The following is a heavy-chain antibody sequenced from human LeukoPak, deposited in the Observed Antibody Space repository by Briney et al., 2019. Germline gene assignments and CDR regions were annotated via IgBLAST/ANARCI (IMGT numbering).Heavy chain of an antibody. V-gene: IGHV4-30-2*01. Sequence: PSQTLSLTCAVSGGSISSGSYSWSWIRQPPGKGLEWIGYIYHSGSTYYNPSLKSRVTISVDRSKNQFSLKLSSVTAADTAVYYCARDRGDAFDIWGQGTMVTVSS. CDR1: GGSISSGSYS. CDR3: ARDRGDAFDI. J-gene: IGHJ3*02. CDR2: IYHSGST.